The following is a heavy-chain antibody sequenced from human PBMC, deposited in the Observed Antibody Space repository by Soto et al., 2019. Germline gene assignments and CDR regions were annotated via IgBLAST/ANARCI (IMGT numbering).Heavy chain of an antibody. CDR2: MNPNSGNT. V-gene: IGHV1-8*02. D-gene: IGHD2-2*03. Sequence: GASVKVSCKASGGTFSSYTISWVRQAPGQGLEWMGWMNPNSGNTGYAQKFQGRVTMTRNTSISTAYMELSSLRSEDTAVYYCARASYLDPAFDIWGQGTMXTVSS. CDR1: GGTFSSYT. J-gene: IGHJ3*02. CDR3: ARASYLDPAFDI.